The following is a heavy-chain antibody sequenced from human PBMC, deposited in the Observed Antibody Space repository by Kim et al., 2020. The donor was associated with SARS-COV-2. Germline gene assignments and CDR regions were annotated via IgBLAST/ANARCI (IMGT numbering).Heavy chain of an antibody. Sequence: SVKVSCKASGGTFSSYAISWVRQAPGQGLEWMGGIIPIFGTANYAQKFQGRVTITADESTSTAYMELSSLRSEDTAVYYCARVSGSYLGACDYWGQGTLVTVSS. CDR1: GGTFSSYA. J-gene: IGHJ4*02. D-gene: IGHD1-26*01. CDR3: ARVSGSYLGACDY. CDR2: IIPIFGTA. V-gene: IGHV1-69*13.